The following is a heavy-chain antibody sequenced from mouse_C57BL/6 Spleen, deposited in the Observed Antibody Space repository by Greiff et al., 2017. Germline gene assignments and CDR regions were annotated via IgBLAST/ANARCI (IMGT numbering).Heavy chain of an antibody. Sequence: EVQLQQSGPELVKPGASVKIPCKASGYTFTDSNMDWVKQSHGKSLEWIGDINPNNGGTIYNQKFKGKATLTVDKSSSTAYMELRSLTSEDTAVYYCARSGEYYYGSSWYFDVWGTGTTVTVSS. CDR1: GYTFTDSN. D-gene: IGHD1-1*01. J-gene: IGHJ1*03. V-gene: IGHV1-18*01. CDR2: INPNNGGT. CDR3: ARSGEYYYGSSWYFDV.